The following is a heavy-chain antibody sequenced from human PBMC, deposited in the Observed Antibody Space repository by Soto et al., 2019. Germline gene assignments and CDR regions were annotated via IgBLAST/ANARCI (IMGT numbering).Heavy chain of an antibody. D-gene: IGHD6-13*01. CDR3: AAIIAAAGKDY. Sequence: QVQLQQWGAGLLKPSETLSLTCAVYGGSFSGYYWSWIRQPPGKGLEWIGEINHSGSTNYNPSLTSRVTISVDTSKNQFSLKLSSVTAADTAVYYCAAIIAAAGKDYWGQGTLVTVSS. J-gene: IGHJ4*02. V-gene: IGHV4-34*01. CDR2: INHSGST. CDR1: GGSFSGYY.